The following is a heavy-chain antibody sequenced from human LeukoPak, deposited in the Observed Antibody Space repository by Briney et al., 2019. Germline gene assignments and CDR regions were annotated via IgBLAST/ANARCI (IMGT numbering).Heavy chain of an antibody. CDR2: INHSGST. D-gene: IGHD6-13*01. V-gene: IGHV4-34*01. CDR1: GGSFSGYY. Sequence: PSETLSLTCAVYGGSFSGYYWSWIRQPPGKGLEWIGEINHSGSTNYNPSLKSRVTISVDTSKNQFSLKLSSVTAADTAVYYCARALGQAAAGIMVYWGQGTLVTVSS. J-gene: IGHJ4*02. CDR3: ARALGQAAAGIMVY.